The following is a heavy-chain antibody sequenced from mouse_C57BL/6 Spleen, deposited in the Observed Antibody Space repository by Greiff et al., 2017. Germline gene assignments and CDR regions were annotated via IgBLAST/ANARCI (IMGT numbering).Heavy chain of an antibody. Sequence: VQLQQSGPELVKPGASVKISCKASGYAFSSSWMNWVKQRPGKGLEWIGRIYPGDGDTYYNEKFKGKATLTADKSSSTAYMELRSLTSEDSAVYFCARTPVLTTVVGVDYWGQGTSVTVSS. D-gene: IGHD1-1*01. CDR3: ARTPVLTTVVGVDY. J-gene: IGHJ4*01. CDR2: IYPGDGDT. V-gene: IGHV1-82*01. CDR1: GYAFSSSW.